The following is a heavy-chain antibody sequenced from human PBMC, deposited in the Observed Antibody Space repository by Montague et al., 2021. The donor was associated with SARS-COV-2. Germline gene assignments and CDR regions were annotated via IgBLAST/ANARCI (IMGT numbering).Heavy chain of an antibody. V-gene: IGHV4-34*01. CDR3: ARGSSFVTPFGVVITDPLFDY. CDR1: GESFSGYY. D-gene: IGHD3-3*01. Sequence: SETLSLTCAVYGESFSGYYWSWIRQPPGKGLEWIGEINHSGSTNYNPSLKSRVTISVDTSKNQFSLKLNSVTAADTAVYYCARGSSFVTPFGVVITDPLFDYWGQGTLVTVSS. J-gene: IGHJ4*02. CDR2: INHSGST.